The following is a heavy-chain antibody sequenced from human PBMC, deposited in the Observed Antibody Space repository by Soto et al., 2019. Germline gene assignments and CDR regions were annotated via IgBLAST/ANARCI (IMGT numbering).Heavy chain of an antibody. V-gene: IGHV3-33*01. D-gene: IGHD3-16*02. Sequence: QVQLVESGGGVVQPGRSLRLSCAASGFTFSSYGMHWVRQAPGKGLEWMAVIWYDGSNKYYADSVKGRFTISRDNSKNTLYLQMNSLRAEDTAVYYCARVRMITFGGVITPYYYYGMDVWGQGTTVTVSS. CDR3: ARVRMITFGGVITPYYYYGMDV. J-gene: IGHJ6*02. CDR1: GFTFSSYG. CDR2: IWYDGSNK.